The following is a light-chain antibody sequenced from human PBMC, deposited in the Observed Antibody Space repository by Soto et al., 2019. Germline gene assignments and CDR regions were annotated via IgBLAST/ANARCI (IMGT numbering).Light chain of an antibody. Sequence: DIQMTQSPSSLSASVGDRITITCRASQSISSYLNWYQQKPGKAPKLLIYAASSLQSRVPSRFSGSGSGTDFTLTISSLQPEDFATYYCQQSYSTPRTFXQGTNVDIK. J-gene: IGKJ2*01. V-gene: IGKV1-39*01. CDR2: AAS. CDR1: QSISSY. CDR3: QQSYSTPRT.